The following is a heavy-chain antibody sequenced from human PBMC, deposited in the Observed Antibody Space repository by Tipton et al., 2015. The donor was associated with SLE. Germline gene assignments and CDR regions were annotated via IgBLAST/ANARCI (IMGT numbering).Heavy chain of an antibody. CDR3: ARGIVAAGYYYYYYMDV. D-gene: IGHD6-13*01. V-gene: IGHV4-34*01. Sequence: TLSLTCVVYGGSFSDYSWSWIRQSPGKGLEWIGEINHSGSTNYNPSLKSRVTISVDTSKKQFSLKLRSVTAADTAVYYCARGIVAAGYYYYYYMDVWGKGTTVTVPS. J-gene: IGHJ6*03. CDR2: INHSGST. CDR1: GGSFSDYS.